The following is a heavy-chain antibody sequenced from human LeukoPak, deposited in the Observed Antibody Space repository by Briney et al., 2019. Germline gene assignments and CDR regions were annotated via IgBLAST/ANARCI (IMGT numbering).Heavy chain of an antibody. CDR2: ISWNSGSI. CDR3: AKGPHNYLNYFDY. J-gene: IGHJ4*02. V-gene: IGHV3-9*01. Sequence: GGSLRPSCAASGFTFDDYAMHWVRHAPGKGLEWVSGISWNSGSIGYADSVKGRFTISRDNAKNSLYLQMNSLRAEDTALYNCAKGPHNYLNYFDYWGQGTLVTVPS. D-gene: IGHD4-11*01. CDR1: GFTFDDYA.